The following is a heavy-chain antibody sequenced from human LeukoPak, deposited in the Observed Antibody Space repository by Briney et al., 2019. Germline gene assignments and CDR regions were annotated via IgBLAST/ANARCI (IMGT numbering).Heavy chain of an antibody. CDR2: IIPIFGTA. Sequence: SVKVSCTTSGYTFSNYAISWVRQAPGQGLEWMGGIIPIFGTANYAQKFQGRVTITADESTSTAYMELSSLRSEDTAVCYCARVPIVVVPAARSRYYYYGMDVWGQGTTVTVSS. V-gene: IGHV1-69*13. D-gene: IGHD2-2*01. J-gene: IGHJ6*02. CDR1: GYTFSNYA. CDR3: ARVPIVVVPAARSRYYYYGMDV.